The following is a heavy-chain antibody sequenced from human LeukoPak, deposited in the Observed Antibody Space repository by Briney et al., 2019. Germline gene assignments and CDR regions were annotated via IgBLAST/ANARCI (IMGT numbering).Heavy chain of an antibody. J-gene: IGHJ3*02. Sequence: PSETLSLTCAVYGGSFSGYYWSWIRQPPGKGLEWIGEINHSGSTNYNPSLKSRVTISVDTSKNQFSLKLSSVTAADTAVYYCARGSNDLLRFLEWLPHAFDIWGQGTMVTVSS. V-gene: IGHV4-34*01. CDR2: INHSGST. D-gene: IGHD3-3*01. CDR1: GGSFSGYY. CDR3: ARGSNDLLRFLEWLPHAFDI.